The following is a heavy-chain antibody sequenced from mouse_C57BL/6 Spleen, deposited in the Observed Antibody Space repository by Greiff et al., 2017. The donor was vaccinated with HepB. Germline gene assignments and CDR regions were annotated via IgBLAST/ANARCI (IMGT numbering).Heavy chain of an antibody. CDR2: ISDGGSYT. V-gene: IGHV5-4*01. CDR3: ARDYYGSIPFAY. CDR1: GFTFSSYA. J-gene: IGHJ3*01. D-gene: IGHD1-1*01. Sequence: VQLKESGGGLVKPGGSLKLSCAASGFTFSSYAMSWVRQTPEKRLEWVATISDGGSYTYYPDNVKGRFTISRDNAKNNLYLQMSHLKSEDTAMYYCARDYYGSIPFAYWGQGTLVTVSA.